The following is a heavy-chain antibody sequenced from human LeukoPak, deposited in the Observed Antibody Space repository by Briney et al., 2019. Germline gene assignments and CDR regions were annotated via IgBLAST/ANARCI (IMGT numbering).Heavy chain of an antibody. D-gene: IGHD3-3*01. CDR2: IKQDGSEK. Sequence: PGGSLRLSCAASGFTFSIYWLSWVRQAPGKGLEWVANIKQDGSEKYYVDSVKGRFTISRDNAKNSLYLQMNSLRAEDTAVYYCASNTIFGDYFDYWGQGTLVTVSS. CDR1: GFTFSIYW. J-gene: IGHJ4*02. CDR3: ASNTIFGDYFDY. V-gene: IGHV3-7*01.